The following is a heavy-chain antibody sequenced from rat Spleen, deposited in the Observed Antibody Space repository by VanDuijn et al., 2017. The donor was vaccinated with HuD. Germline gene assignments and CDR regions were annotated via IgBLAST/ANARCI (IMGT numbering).Heavy chain of an antibody. CDR2: MNYDGSRT. J-gene: IGHJ2*01. V-gene: IGHV5-29*01. Sequence: EVQLVESDGCLVQPGGSLKLSCAASGFTLSDYYMAWVRQAPTKGLEWVATMNYDGSRTDYRDSVKGRFTIPRDNPKSTLYLQMDSLRSEDTATYYCARSVFDYWGQGVMVTVSS. CDR1: GFTLSDYY. CDR3: ARSVFDY.